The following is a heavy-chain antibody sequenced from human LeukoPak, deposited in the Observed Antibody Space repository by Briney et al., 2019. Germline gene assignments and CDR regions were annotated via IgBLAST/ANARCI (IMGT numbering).Heavy chain of an antibody. Sequence: GGSLRLSCAASGFTFSTYAMHWVRQAPGKGLDWVAVVPFDGSSKYYADSVKGRFTISRDNSKNTVYLQMDSLRGDDTAVYYCARVGRITMVRGVIDYYYYGMDVWGQGTTVTVSS. V-gene: IGHV3-30*04. J-gene: IGHJ6*02. CDR1: GFTFSTYA. D-gene: IGHD3-10*01. CDR2: VPFDGSSK. CDR3: ARVGRITMVRGVIDYYYYGMDV.